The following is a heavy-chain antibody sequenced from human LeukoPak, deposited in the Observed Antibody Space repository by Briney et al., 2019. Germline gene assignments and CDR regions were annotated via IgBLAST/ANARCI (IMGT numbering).Heavy chain of an antibody. J-gene: IGHJ4*02. CDR3: ARMYTSGWYLDY. Sequence: GGSLRLSCAASGFTFNSYSMNWVRQAPGEGLEWISYITRSSTTIHYADSVKGRFTISRDNAKNSLYLQMNSLRDEDTAVCYCARMYTSGWYLDYLGQGTLVTVSS. CDR2: ITRSSTTI. D-gene: IGHD6-19*01. V-gene: IGHV3-48*02. CDR1: GFTFNSYS.